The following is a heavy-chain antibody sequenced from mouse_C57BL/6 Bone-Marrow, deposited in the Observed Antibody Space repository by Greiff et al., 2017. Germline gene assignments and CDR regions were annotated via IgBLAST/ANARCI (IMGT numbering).Heavy chain of an antibody. CDR3: ARLDYDLAWFAY. D-gene: IGHD2-4*01. CDR1: GFTFSDYS. CDR2: ISNGGGST. J-gene: IGHJ3*01. V-gene: IGHV5-12*01. Sequence: EVKLMESGGGLVQPGGSLKLSCAASGFTFSDYSMYWVRQTPEKRLEWVAYISNGGGSTYYPDTVKGRFTISRDNAKNTLYLQMSRLKSEDTAMYYCARLDYDLAWFAYWGQGTLVTVSA.